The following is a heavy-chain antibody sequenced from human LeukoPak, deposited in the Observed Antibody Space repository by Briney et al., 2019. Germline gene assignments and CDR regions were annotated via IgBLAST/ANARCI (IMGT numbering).Heavy chain of an antibody. J-gene: IGHJ3*02. CDR1: GFTVSSNY. Sequence: PGGSLRLSCAASGFTVSSNYMSWVRQAPGKGLEWVSVIYSGGSTYYAGSVKGRFTISRDNSKNTLYLQMNSLRAEDTAVYYCARDRSVGWSDAFDIWGQGTMVTVSS. CDR3: ARDRSVGWSDAFDI. D-gene: IGHD3-3*01. V-gene: IGHV3-53*01. CDR2: IYSGGST.